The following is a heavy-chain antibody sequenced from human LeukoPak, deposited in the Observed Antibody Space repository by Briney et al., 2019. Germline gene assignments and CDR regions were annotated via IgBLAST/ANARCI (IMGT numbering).Heavy chain of an antibody. D-gene: IGHD6-13*01. V-gene: IGHV3-23*01. CDR1: GFTFSTYT. J-gene: IGHJ6*03. Sequence: GGSLRLSCSASGFTFSTYTMSWVRRAPGKGLELVSAISGSGGTTKYADPVKGRFTISRDNSKNTLYLQMNSLRAEDTALYYCAKAHVAAADYYYYYMDVWGKGTTVTVSS. CDR3: AKAHVAAADYYYYYMDV. CDR2: ISGSGGTT.